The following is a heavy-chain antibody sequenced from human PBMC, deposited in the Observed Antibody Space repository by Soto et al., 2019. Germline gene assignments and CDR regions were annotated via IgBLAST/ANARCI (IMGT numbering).Heavy chain of an antibody. J-gene: IGHJ4*02. D-gene: IGHD6-13*01. V-gene: IGHV1-3*04. CDR3: AGDRGAAAGRPPVGY. CDR1: GYAFTSYL. Sequence: GASVKVSCKPSGYAFTSYLLYWVRQAPGQRLEWMGWINTSSGNTKYAQKFQGRVTITRDTSASTVYMELSSLRSEDTAVYYCAGDRGAAAGRPPVGYWGQGTLVTVCS. CDR2: INTSSGNT.